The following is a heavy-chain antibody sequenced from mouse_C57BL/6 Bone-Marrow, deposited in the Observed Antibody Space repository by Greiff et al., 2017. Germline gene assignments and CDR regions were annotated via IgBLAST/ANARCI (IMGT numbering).Heavy chain of an antibody. CDR1: GYTFTSYW. V-gene: IGHV1-59*01. D-gene: IGHD2-4*01. J-gene: IGHJ4*01. CDR2: IDPSDSYT. CDR3: ARYDYDPYYYAMDY. Sequence: QVQLQQPGAELVRPGTSVKLSCKASGYTFTSYWMHWVKQRPGQGLEWIGLIDPSDSYTNYNQKFKVKATLTVDTSSSTAYMQLSSLTSEDSAVYYCARYDYDPYYYAMDYWGQGTSVTVSS.